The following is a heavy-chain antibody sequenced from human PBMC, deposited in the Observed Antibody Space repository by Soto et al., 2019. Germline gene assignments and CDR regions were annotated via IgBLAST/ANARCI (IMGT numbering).Heavy chain of an antibody. Sequence: QVQLVQSGAQVKKPGASVKVSCKASGYTFTSYGISWVRQAPGQGLEWMGWSSAYNGNTNYAQKLQGRVTMTTDTSTSTAYMELRSLGSDDTAVYYCARDHSSNWAPNPFFDPWGQGTLVTVSS. CDR2: SSAYNGNT. CDR1: GYTFTSYG. J-gene: IGHJ5*02. V-gene: IGHV1-18*01. D-gene: IGHD6-13*01. CDR3: ARDHSSNWAPNPFFDP.